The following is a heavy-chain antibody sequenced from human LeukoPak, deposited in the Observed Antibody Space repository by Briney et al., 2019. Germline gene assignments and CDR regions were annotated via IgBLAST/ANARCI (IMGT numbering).Heavy chain of an antibody. J-gene: IGHJ4*02. CDR1: GFTFSSYA. Sequence: GGSLRLSCAASGFTFSSYAMSWVRQAPGKGLEWDSAISGSGGSTYYADSVKGRFTISRDNSKNTLYLQMNSLRAEDTAVYYCAKGILRYFDWFPGYWGQGTLVIVSS. CDR2: ISGSGGST. V-gene: IGHV3-23*01. D-gene: IGHD3-9*01. CDR3: AKGILRYFDWFPGY.